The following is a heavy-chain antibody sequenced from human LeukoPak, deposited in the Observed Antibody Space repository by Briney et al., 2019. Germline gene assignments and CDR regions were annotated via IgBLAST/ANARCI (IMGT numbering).Heavy chain of an antibody. D-gene: IGHD6-19*01. CDR1: GGSFSGYY. CDR2: INHSGST. Sequence: SETLSLTCAVYGGSFSGYYWSWIRQPPGKGLEWIGEINHSGSTNYNPPLKSRVTISVDTSKNQFSLELSSVTAADTAVYYCASFTPYSSGWYGGAFDIWGQGTMVTVSS. J-gene: IGHJ3*02. CDR3: ASFTPYSSGWYGGAFDI. V-gene: IGHV4-34*01.